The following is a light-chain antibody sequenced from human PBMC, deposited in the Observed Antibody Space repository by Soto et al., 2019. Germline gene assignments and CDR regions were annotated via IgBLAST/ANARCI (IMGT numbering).Light chain of an antibody. CDR1: SSNIGAGYD. CDR2: DNN. J-gene: IGLJ2*01. Sequence: QSVLTQPPSVSGAPGQRVTISCTGSSSNIGAGYDVHWYQHLPGTAPKLLIYDNNNRPSGVPDRFFGSKSGTSASLAITGLQAEDEADYYCQSYDSSLTGSVVFGGGTKLTVL. V-gene: IGLV1-40*01. CDR3: QSYDSSLTGSVV.